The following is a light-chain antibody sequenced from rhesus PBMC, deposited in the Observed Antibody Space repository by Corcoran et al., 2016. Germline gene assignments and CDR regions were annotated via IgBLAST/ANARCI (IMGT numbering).Light chain of an antibody. CDR1: DNVNNF. CDR2: RAS. J-gene: IGKJ4*01. Sequence: DIQMTQSPSSLSASIGDRVTITCRTSDNVNNFLTWYQQKPGKTSKLLIYRASTLQSGVPSRFSGSGSGTDYTFTITSLQSEDVATYYCQHNYGTPLTFGGGTKVEIK. CDR3: QHNYGTPLT. V-gene: IGKV1-74*01.